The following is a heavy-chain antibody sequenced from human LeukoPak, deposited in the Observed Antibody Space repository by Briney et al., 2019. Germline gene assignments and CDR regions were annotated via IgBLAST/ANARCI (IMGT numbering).Heavy chain of an antibody. CDR2: INQKGGVK. J-gene: IGHJ4*02. D-gene: IGHD4-23*01. Sequence: PGGSLRLSRVAPGFIFGDYWMRWVRPAPGKGLEWVATINQKGGVKYYVDSVKGRFTLSRDNAKTSLFLQMNSLRIDDTAMYYCTRTVNSASDFWGQGTLVGVSS. CDR3: TRTVNSASDF. V-gene: IGHV3-7*03. CDR1: GFIFGDYW.